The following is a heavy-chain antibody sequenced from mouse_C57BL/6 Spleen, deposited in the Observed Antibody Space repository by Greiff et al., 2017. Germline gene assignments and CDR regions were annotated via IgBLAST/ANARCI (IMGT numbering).Heavy chain of an antibody. CDR2: IDPANGNT. Sequence: VQLQQSVAELVRPGASVKLSCTASGFNIKNTYMHWVKQRPEQGLEWIGRIDPANGNTKYAPKFQGKATITADTSSNTAYLQLSSLTSEDTAIYYWARRGIYCGNYPYYAMDYWGQGTSVTVSS. V-gene: IGHV14-3*01. CDR1: GFNIKNTY. J-gene: IGHJ4*01. CDR3: ARRGIYCGNYPYYAMDY. D-gene: IGHD2-1*01.